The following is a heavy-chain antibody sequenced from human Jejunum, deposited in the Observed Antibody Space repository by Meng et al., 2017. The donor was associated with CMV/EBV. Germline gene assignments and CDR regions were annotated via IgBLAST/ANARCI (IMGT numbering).Heavy chain of an antibody. Sequence: CAAAGLTFSDYYMDWVRQAPGKGLEWVGRSRAKAYSYTTEYAASVKGRFTISRDDSKNSVYLQMSSPKTEDTAVYYCARDPYRGDVWGQGTMVTVSS. J-gene: IGHJ3*01. CDR3: ARDPYRGDV. V-gene: IGHV3-72*01. CDR1: GLTFSDYY. D-gene: IGHD3-16*01. CDR2: SRAKAYSYTT.